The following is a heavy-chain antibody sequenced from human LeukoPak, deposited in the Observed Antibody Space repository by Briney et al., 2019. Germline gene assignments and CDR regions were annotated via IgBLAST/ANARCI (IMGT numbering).Heavy chain of an antibody. CDR1: GGSISSGAHY. CDR2: INYSGSA. CDR3: ARGGSGEGY. D-gene: IGHD3-10*01. Sequence: PSQTLSLTCTVSGGSISSGAHYWSGIRQHPGKGLEWIGYINYSGSAYYNPSLKSRVTISADTSKNQFSLKLSSVTAADTAVYYCARGGSGEGYWGQGTLVTVSS. V-gene: IGHV4-31*03. J-gene: IGHJ4*02.